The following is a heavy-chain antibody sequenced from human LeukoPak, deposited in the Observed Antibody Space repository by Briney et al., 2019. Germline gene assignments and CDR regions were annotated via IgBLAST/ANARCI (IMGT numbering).Heavy chain of an antibody. Sequence: PSETLSLTCTVSGGSISSYYWSWIRQPPGKGLEWIGYIYYSGSTNYNPSLKSRVAISVDTSKNQFSLKLSSVTAADTAVYYCARETSQKGAHYMDVWGKGTTVTISS. D-gene: IGHD3-16*01. V-gene: IGHV4-59*01. CDR1: GGSISSYY. J-gene: IGHJ6*03. CDR3: ARETSQKGAHYMDV. CDR2: IYYSGST.